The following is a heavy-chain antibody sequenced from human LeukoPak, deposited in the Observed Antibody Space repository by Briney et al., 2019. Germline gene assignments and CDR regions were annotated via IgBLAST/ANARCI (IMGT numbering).Heavy chain of an antibody. V-gene: IGHV3-30*18. CDR2: ISYDGSNK. J-gene: IGHJ4*02. CDR3: AKNVVGGDCYSY. CDR1: GFTFSSYA. Sequence: GGSLRLSCAASGFTFSSYAMSWVRQAPGKGLEWVAVISYDGSNKYYADSVKGRFTISRDNSKNTLYLQMNSLRAEDTAVYYCAKNVVGGDCYSYWGQGTLVTVSP. D-gene: IGHD2-21*02.